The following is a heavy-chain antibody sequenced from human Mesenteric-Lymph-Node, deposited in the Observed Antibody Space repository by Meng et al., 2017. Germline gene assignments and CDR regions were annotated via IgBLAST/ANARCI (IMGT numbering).Heavy chain of an antibody. CDR3: ARGFQEGTGRGSGYYYEFFDY. CDR1: GYSFSDFY. D-gene: IGHD3-22*01. CDR2: INPDSGGT. J-gene: IGHJ4*02. V-gene: IGHV1-2*04. Sequence: ASVKVSCKASGYSFSDFYIYWIRQAPGQGLEYMGWINPDSGGTNYAQKYQAWVTMTRDTSISTVYMELRLLTSDDTAVYYCARGFQEGTGRGSGYYYEFFDYWGQGNRVTGAS.